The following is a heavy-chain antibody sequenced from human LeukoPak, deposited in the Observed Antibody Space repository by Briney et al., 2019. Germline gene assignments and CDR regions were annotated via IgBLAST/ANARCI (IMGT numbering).Heavy chain of an antibody. Sequence: GGSLRLSCAASGFTFSSYGMHWVRQAPGKGLEWVAFIRYDGSNKYYADSVKGRFTISRDNAKNTLYLKMNRLRAGDTAVYYCARGGRWGYSSSWYGGYWFDPWGQGTLVTVSS. CDR3: ARGGRWGYSSSWYGGYWFDP. D-gene: IGHD6-13*01. CDR1: GFTFSSYG. J-gene: IGHJ5*02. V-gene: IGHV3-30*02. CDR2: IRYDGSNK.